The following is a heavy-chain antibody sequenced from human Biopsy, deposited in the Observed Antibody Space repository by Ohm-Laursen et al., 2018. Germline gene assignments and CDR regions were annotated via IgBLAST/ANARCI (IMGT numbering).Heavy chain of an antibody. CDR1: GGTFTNYA. CDR2: IIPIFGTA. D-gene: IGHD1-26*01. J-gene: IGHJ4*02. Sequence: FSVKVSCKVSGGTFTNYAISWVRQAPGQGLEWMGGIIPIFGTANYAQKFQGRVTITADESTSTAYMELSSLRPDDTAVYYCARDALGGGSYRFFYWGQGSLVTVSS. V-gene: IGHV1-69*01. CDR3: ARDALGGGSYRFFY.